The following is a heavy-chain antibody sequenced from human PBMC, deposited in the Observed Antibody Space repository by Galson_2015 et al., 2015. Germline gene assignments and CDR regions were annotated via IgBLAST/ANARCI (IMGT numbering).Heavy chain of an antibody. V-gene: IGHV3-13*05. CDR2: IGTAGDP. D-gene: IGHD3-16*01. Sequence: SLRLSCAASGFTFSSYDLHWVRQATGKGLEWVSAIGTAGDPYYPGSVKGLFTISSENAKNSLYLQMNSLRAGDTALYYCARGGAGSRGDSFDYWGLGTLLTVSS. CDR3: ARGGAGSRGDSFDY. J-gene: IGHJ4*01. CDR1: GFTFSSYD.